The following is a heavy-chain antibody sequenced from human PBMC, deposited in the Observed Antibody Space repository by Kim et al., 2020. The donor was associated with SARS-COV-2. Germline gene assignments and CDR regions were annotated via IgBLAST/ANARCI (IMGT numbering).Heavy chain of an antibody. V-gene: IGHV7-4-1*01. CDR2: INTNTGNS. Sequence: ASVKVSCKASGYTFPHYAINWVRQAPGQGPEWMGWINTNTGNSTYAQAFTGRFVFSLDTSVSTAYLHIGSLKAEDTAVYYCARKNPVNWYAIDVWGQGTTVIVSS. CDR3: ARKNPVNWYAIDV. CDR1: GYTFPHYA. J-gene: IGHJ6*02. D-gene: IGHD1-1*01.